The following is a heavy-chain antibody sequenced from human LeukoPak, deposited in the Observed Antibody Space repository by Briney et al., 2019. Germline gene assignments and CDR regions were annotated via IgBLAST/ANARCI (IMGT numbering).Heavy chain of an antibody. D-gene: IGHD4-23*01. J-gene: IGHJ4*02. CDR3: ASLRYGGNSVDY. CDR2: ISYDGSNK. V-gene: IGHV3-30*04. CDR1: GFTFSSYT. Sequence: GGSLRLSCAASGFTFSSYTMNWVRQAPGKGLEWVAVISYDGSNKYYADSVKGRFTISRDNSKNTLYLQMNSLRAEDTAVYYCASLRYGGNSVDYWGQGTLVTVSS.